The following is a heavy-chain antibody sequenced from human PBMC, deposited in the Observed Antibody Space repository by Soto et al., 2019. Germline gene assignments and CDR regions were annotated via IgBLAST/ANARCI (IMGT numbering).Heavy chain of an antibody. D-gene: IGHD2-15*01. CDR2: ISYDSSNK. CDR1: GFTFSYG. V-gene: IGHV3-30*18. CDR3: AKLVIGYCSGNTCDDY. J-gene: IGHJ4*02. Sequence: VQLLESGGGLIQPGGSLRLSCAASGFTFSYGIPWLRQAPGKALEWVAYISYDSSNKFYGDSVKGRFTISRDNSKNTQFLQMNSLRAEDTAVYYCAKLVIGYCSGNTCDDYWGQGTLVAFSS.